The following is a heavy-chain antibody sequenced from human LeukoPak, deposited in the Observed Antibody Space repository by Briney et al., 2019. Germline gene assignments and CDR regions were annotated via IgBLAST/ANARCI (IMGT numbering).Heavy chain of an antibody. CDR3: ARGRSRPAVGVRGYFYDC. V-gene: IGHV1-8*01. J-gene: IGHJ4*02. CDR2: MNPNSGNT. CDR1: GYTFTSYD. Sequence: GASVRVSCKASGYTFTSYDINWVRQAPGQGREWMGWMNPNSGNTGYAQKFQGRVTITRKTSISTAYMELSSLKSEDKAVYYCARGRSRPAVGVRGYFYDCWGQGALVTVSA. D-gene: IGHD6-19*01.